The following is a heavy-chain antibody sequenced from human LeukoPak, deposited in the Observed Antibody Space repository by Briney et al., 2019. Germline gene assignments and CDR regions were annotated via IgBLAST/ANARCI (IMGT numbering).Heavy chain of an antibody. D-gene: IGHD3-22*01. V-gene: IGHV4-30-4*08. CDR3: ARGGYYYAPLDY. CDR2: IYYSGST. Sequence: SQTLSLTCTVSGGSISSGDYYWSWIRRPPGKGLEWIGYIYYSGSTYYNPSLKSRVTISIDTSKNQFSLKPSSVTAADTAVYYCARGGYYYAPLDYWGQGTLVTVSS. CDR1: GGSISSGDYY. J-gene: IGHJ4*02.